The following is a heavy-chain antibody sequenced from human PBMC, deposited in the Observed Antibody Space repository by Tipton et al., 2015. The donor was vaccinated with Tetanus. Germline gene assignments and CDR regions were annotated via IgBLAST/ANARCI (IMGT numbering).Heavy chain of an antibody. Sequence: TLSLTCTVSGGSISSYYWSWIRQPPGKGLEWIGYIYYSGSTYYNPSLKSRVTISVDTSKNQFSLKLSSVTAADTAVYCCARVGPYSSGDDYWGQGTLVRLL. D-gene: IGHD6-19*01. J-gene: IGHJ4*02. CDR1: GGSISSYY. CDR3: ARVGPYSSGDDY. V-gene: IGHV4-59*12. CDR2: IYYSGST.